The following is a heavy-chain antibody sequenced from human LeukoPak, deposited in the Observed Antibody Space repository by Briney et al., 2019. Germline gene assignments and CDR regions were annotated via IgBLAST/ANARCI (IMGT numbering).Heavy chain of an antibody. V-gene: IGHV4-59*08. CDR2: IYYSGST. J-gene: IGHJ6*02. CDR3: ARHVIYYDSSGLREGMDV. Sequence: PSETLSLTCTVSGGSISSYYWSWIRQPPGKGLEWIGYIYYSGSTNYNPSLKSRVTISVDTSKNQFSLKLSSVTAADTAVYYCARHVIYYDSSGLREGMDVWGQGTTVTVSS. D-gene: IGHD3-22*01. CDR1: GGSISSYY.